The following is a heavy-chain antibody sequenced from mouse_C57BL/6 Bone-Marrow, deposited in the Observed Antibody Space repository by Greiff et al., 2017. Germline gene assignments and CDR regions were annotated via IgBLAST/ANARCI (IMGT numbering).Heavy chain of an antibody. J-gene: IGHJ2*01. CDR2: ISSGGSYT. V-gene: IGHV5-6*01. D-gene: IGHD1-1*01. CDR3: ARQGITTGLDY. CDR1: GFTFSSYG. Sequence: EVMLVESGGDLVKPGGSLKLSCAASGFTFSSYGMSWVRQTPDKRLEWVATISSGGSYTYYPDSVKGRFTISRDNAKNTLYLQMSSLKSEDTAMYYCARQGITTGLDYWGQGTTLTVSS.